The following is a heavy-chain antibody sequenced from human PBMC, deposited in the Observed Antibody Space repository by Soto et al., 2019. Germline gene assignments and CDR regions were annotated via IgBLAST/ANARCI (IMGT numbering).Heavy chain of an antibody. Sequence: AASVKVSCKASGYTFTSYYMHWVRQAPGQGLEWMGIINPSGGSTSYAQKFQGRVTMTRDTSTSTVYMELSSLRSEDTAVYYCARSGPTVTTEHGNDAFDIWGQGTMVTVSS. CDR2: INPSGGST. CDR1: GYTFTSYY. D-gene: IGHD4-17*01. J-gene: IGHJ3*02. V-gene: IGHV1-46*01. CDR3: ARSGPTVTTEHGNDAFDI.